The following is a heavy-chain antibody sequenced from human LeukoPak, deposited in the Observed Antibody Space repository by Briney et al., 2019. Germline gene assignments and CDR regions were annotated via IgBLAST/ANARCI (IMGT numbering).Heavy chain of an antibody. D-gene: IGHD4-11*01. CDR1: GFTFSSYG. CDR3: AKDQDPYYSWERFDY. Sequence: PGRSLSLSCAASGFTFSSYGMHWVRQAPGKGLEWVAFIRYDGSNKYYADSVKGRFTISRDNSKNTLYLQMNSLRAEDTAVYYCAKDQDPYYSWERFDYWGQGTLVTVSS. CDR2: IRYDGSNK. V-gene: IGHV3-30*02. J-gene: IGHJ4*02.